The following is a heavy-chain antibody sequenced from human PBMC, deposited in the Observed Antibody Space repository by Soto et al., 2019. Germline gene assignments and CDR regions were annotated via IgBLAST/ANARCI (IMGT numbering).Heavy chain of an antibody. CDR3: ARDGAPYYDFWSGYSRHFNY. V-gene: IGHV1-18*01. D-gene: IGHD3-3*01. CDR2: ISAYNGNT. J-gene: IGHJ4*02. Sequence: ASVKVSCKASGYTFTSYGISWVRQAPGQGLEWMGWISAYNGNTNYAQKLQGRVTMTTDTSTSTAYMELRSLRSDDTAVYYCARDGAPYYDFWSGYSRHFNYWGQGTLVTVCS. CDR1: GYTFTSYG.